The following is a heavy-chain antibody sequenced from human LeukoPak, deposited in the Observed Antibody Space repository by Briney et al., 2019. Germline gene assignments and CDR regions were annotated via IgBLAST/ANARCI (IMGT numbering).Heavy chain of an antibody. Sequence: GASVKVSCKASGYTFTSYGISWVRQAPGQGLEWMGIINPSGGTTRYAQKFQGRDTMTRDMSTSTVYMELSSLRSEDMAVYYCARGLSSSSYNWFDPWGQGTLVTVSS. CDR3: ARGLSSSSYNWFDP. V-gene: IGHV1-46*01. J-gene: IGHJ5*02. D-gene: IGHD6-6*01. CDR2: INPSGGTT. CDR1: GYTFTSYG.